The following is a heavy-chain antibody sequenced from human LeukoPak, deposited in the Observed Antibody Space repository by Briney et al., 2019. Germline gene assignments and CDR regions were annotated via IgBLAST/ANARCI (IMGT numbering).Heavy chain of an antibody. D-gene: IGHD3-22*01. Sequence: VKPSETLSLTCAVSGGSIILYYWSWLRQPPGKTLEWIGYFYNGGSTNYNPSLRSRVTISVDTSKNQFSLKLSSVTAADTAVYYCAARRYYYDSQHLQTDYWGQGTLVTVSS. J-gene: IGHJ4*02. V-gene: IGHV4-59*12. CDR3: AARRYYYDSQHLQTDY. CDR1: GGSIILYY. CDR2: FYNGGST.